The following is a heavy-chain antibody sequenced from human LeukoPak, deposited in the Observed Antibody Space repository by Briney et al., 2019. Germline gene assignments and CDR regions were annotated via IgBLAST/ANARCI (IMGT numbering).Heavy chain of an antibody. CDR1: GGSISTYY. CDR3: ARNHYGDSTNFDY. Sequence: PSETLSLTCTVSGGSISTYYWSWIRQSPGKGMEWIGYINYGGSTNYNPSLKSRVTISVDTSKNQFSLKLSSVTAADTAVYYCARNHYGDSTNFDYWGQGTLVTVSS. D-gene: IGHD4-17*01. CDR2: INYGGST. J-gene: IGHJ4*02. V-gene: IGHV4-59*01.